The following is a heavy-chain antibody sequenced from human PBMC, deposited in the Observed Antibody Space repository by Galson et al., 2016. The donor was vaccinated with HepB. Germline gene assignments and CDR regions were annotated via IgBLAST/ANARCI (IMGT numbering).Heavy chain of an antibody. CDR2: TYYRSKWYN. Sequence: CAISGDSVSSHSAAWNWIRQSPSRGLEWLGRTYYRSKWYNDYAVSVKSRITINPDTSKDQFSLQLNSVTPEDTAVYYCARAFTGYSYGWDLLGFDYWGQGTLVTVAS. CDR1: GDSVSSHSAA. D-gene: IGHD5-18*01. V-gene: IGHV6-1*01. CDR3: ARAFTGYSYGWDLLGFDY. J-gene: IGHJ4*02.